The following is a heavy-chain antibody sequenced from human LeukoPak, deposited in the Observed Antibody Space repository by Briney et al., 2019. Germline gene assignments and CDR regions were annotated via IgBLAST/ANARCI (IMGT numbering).Heavy chain of an antibody. D-gene: IGHD5-18*01. J-gene: IGHJ5*02. CDR1: GFTFSSYA. CDR3: AKHQGGHSYGYRASFDP. CDR2: ISGSGGST. V-gene: IGHV3-23*01. Sequence: GSLRLSCAASGFTFSSYAMSWVRQAPGKGLEWVSAISGSGGSTYYADSVKGRFTISRDNSKNTLYLQMNSLRAEDTAVYYCAKHQGGHSYGYRASFDPWGQGTLVTVSS.